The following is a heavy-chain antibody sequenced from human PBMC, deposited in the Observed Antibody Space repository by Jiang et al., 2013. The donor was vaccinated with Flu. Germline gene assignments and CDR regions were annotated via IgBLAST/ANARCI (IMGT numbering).Heavy chain of an antibody. V-gene: IGHV6-1*01. D-gene: IGHD3-16*02. CDR3: AREGVNRDNWFDP. J-gene: IGHJ5*02. CDR1: NSAA. CDR2: TYYRSKWYH. Sequence: NSAAWNWIRQSPSRGLEWLGRTYYRSKWYHDYAVSVKSRITINPDTSKNQFSLQLNSVTPEDTAVYYCAREGVNRDNWFDPWGQGTLVTVSS.